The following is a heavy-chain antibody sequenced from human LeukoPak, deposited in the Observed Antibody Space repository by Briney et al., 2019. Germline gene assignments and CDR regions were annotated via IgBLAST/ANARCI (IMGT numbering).Heavy chain of an antibody. J-gene: IGHJ4*02. D-gene: IGHD3-10*01. CDR3: VAMLRGVGH. CDR2: ISSDGRST. Sequence: GGSLRLSCAASGFTFSNYWMHWVRQVPGKGLVWVSRISSDGRSTYYADSVKGRLTISRDNAKNTLYLQMNSLRAEDTAVYFCVAMLRGVGHWGQGTLVTVSS. V-gene: IGHV3-74*01. CDR1: GFTFSNYW.